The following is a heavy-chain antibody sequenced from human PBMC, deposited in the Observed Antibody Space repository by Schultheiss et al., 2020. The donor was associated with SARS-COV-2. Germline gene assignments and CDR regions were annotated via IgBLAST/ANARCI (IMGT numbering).Heavy chain of an antibody. D-gene: IGHD3-22*01. CDR1: GFTFSTYA. Sequence: GGSLRLSCAASGFTFSTYAMYWVRQAPGKGLEWVAVISYDGSNKYYADSVKGRFTISRDNSKNTLYLQMNSLRAEDTAVYYCARGHSSGYYNYFDYWGQGTLVTVSS. CDR2: ISYDGSNK. V-gene: IGHV3-30-3*01. CDR3: ARGHSSGYYNYFDY. J-gene: IGHJ4*02.